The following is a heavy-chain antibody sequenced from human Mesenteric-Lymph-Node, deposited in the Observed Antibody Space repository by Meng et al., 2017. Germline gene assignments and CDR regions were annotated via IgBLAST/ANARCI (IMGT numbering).Heavy chain of an antibody. CDR1: GGSITSGDYY. CDR2: IYTSGNT. CDR3: ARELYSSGWYGES. J-gene: IGHJ4*02. V-gene: IGHV4-61*02. D-gene: IGHD6-19*01. Sequence: SETLSLTCTVSGGSITSGDYYWSWIRQTAGKGLEWIGRIYTSGNTDCNPSFKSRVTMSVDTSKNQFSLKLRSVTAADTAVYYCARELYSSGWYGESWGQGTLVTVSS.